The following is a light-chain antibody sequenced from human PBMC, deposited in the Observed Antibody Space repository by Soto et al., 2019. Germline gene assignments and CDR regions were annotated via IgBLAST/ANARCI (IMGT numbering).Light chain of an antibody. CDR2: GAS. J-gene: IGKJ1*01. CDR1: QGVGND. Sequence: GDRVILTCRASQGVGNDLGWYQQKPGKAPKRLLYGASSLQSGVPSRFSGSGSGTEFTLTISSLQPEDFATYYCLQHNTYPWTFGQGTRVEIK. CDR3: LQHNTYPWT. V-gene: IGKV1-17*01.